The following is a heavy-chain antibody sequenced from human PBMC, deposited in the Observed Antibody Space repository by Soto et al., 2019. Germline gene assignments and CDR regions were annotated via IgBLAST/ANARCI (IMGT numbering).Heavy chain of an antibody. D-gene: IGHD3-10*01. Sequence: GGSLRLSCAASGFTFISYSMNWVRQAPWKGLEWVSSIISSSSYIYYADSVKGRFTISRDNAKNSLYLQMNSLRAEDTAVYYCARDRLWFGELLSPYFDYWGQGTLVTVSS. V-gene: IGHV3-21*01. CDR2: IISSSSYI. J-gene: IGHJ4*02. CDR3: ARDRLWFGELLSPYFDY. CDR1: GFTFISYS.